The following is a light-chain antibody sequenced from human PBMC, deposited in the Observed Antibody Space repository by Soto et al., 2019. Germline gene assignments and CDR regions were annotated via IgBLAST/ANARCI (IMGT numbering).Light chain of an antibody. CDR2: GTF. J-gene: IGKJ3*01. CDR3: QKYGNLPFT. Sequence: VLTQSPDTLSLSPRERATLSYRASQSVDSYLAWYQQKPAHAPRLLIFGTFSRATGLLGRFSGSGSATDFTLTIGRLEPGDVAVYYSQKYGNLPFTFGPGTKVDIK. V-gene: IGKV3-20*01. CDR1: QSVDSY.